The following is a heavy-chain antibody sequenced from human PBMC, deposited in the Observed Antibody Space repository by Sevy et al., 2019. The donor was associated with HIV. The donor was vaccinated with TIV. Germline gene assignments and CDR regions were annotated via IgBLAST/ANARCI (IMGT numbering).Heavy chain of an antibody. V-gene: IGHV4-59*01. D-gene: IGHD4-17*01. CDR2: IHDSGHT. J-gene: IGHJ4*02. Sequence: SETLSLTCTVSSGSISRYYWTWIRQPPGKGLEWIGYIHDSGHTNCSPSLKSRVTISLDPSKNHFSLNLNFVTAADTAVYFCVRDSPDYGGFIDHWGQGTLVTVSS. CDR1: SGSISRYY. CDR3: VRDSPDYGGFIDH.